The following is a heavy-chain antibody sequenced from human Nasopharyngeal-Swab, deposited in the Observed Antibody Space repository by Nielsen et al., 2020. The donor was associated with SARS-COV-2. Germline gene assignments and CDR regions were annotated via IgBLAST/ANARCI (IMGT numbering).Heavy chain of an antibody. D-gene: IGHD3-3*01. J-gene: IGHJ6*02. V-gene: IGHV4-4*02. CDR2: IYYSGFT. CDR1: GGSISSSNW. Sequence: GSLRLSCAVSGGSISSSNWWSWVRQPPGKGLEWIGSIYYSGFTYYNPSLKSRVTISVDTSKNQFSLKLSSVTAADTAVYYCARHLRILYDFWSGYYLPGGMDVWGQGTTGTVSS. CDR3: ARHLRILYDFWSGYYLPGGMDV.